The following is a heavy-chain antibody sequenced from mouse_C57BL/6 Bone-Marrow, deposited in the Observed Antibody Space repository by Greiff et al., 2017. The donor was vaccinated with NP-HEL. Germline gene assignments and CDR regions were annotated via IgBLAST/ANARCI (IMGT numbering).Heavy chain of an antibody. CDR1: GYTFTSYW. CDR3: ARRGSSGLAWFAY. V-gene: IGHV1-69*01. CDR2: IDPSDSYT. Sequence: QVQLQQPGAELVMPGASVKLSCKASGYTFTSYWMHWVKQRPGQGLEWIGEIDPSDSYTNYNQKFKGKSTLTVDKSSSTAYMQLSSLTSEDSAVYSCARRGSSGLAWFAYWGQGTLVTVSA. D-gene: IGHD3-2*02. J-gene: IGHJ3*01.